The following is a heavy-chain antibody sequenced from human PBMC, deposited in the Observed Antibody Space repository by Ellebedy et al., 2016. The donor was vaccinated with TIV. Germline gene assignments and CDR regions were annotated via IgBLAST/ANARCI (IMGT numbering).Heavy chain of an antibody. CDR2: ISAYNGNT. V-gene: IGHV1-18*01. D-gene: IGHD3-22*01. CDR3: ARVSYDSSGYYYPQNPYYFDY. CDR1: GYTFTSYG. Sequence: AASVKVSCKASGYTFTSYGISWVRQAPGQGLEWMGWISAYNGNTNYAQKLQGRVTMTTDTSTSTAYMELRSLRSADTAVYYCARVSYDSSGYYYPQNPYYFDYWGQGTLVTVSS. J-gene: IGHJ4*02.